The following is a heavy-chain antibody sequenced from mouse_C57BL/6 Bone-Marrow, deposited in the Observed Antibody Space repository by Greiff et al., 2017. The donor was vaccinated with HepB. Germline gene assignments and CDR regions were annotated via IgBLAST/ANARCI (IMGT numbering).Heavy chain of an antibody. CDR2: IHPNSGST. CDR3: ERDGGYPAYAMDY. D-gene: IGHD2-3*01. V-gene: IGHV1-64*01. J-gene: IGHJ4*01. CDR1: GYTFTSYW. Sequence: QVQLQQPGAELVKPGASVKLSCKASGYTFTSYWMHWVKQRPGHGLEWIGMIHPNSGSTNYNEKFKSKATLTVDKSTSTAYMQLSSLTSEDSAFYYCERDGGYPAYAMDYWGQGTSVTVSS.